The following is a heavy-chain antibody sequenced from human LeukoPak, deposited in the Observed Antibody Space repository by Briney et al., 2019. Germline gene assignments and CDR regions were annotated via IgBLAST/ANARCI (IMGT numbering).Heavy chain of an antibody. J-gene: IGHJ5*02. CDR3: ARHGNPYYDFWSGYYTWFDP. V-gene: IGHV5-51*01. D-gene: IGHD3-3*01. CDR2: IYPGDSDT. CDR1: GYSFTSYW. Sequence: GESLKISCKGSGYSFTSYWIGWVRQMPGKGLEWMGIIYPGDSDTRYSPSFQGQVTISADKSISTAYLQWSSLKASDTAMYYCARHGNPYYDFWSGYYTWFDPWGQGTLVTVSS.